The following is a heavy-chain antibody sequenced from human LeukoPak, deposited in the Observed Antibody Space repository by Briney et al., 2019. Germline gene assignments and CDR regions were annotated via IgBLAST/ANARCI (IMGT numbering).Heavy chain of an antibody. CDR2: ISYDGSNK. J-gene: IGHJ4*02. Sequence: GGSLRLSCAASGFTFSSYGMHWVRQAPGKGLEWVAVISYDGSNKYYADSVKGRFTISRDNAKNSLYLQMNSLRAEDTAVYYCARDSVAGAVTYWGQGTLVTVSS. CDR1: GFTFSSYG. D-gene: IGHD6-19*01. CDR3: ARDSVAGAVTY. V-gene: IGHV3-30*03.